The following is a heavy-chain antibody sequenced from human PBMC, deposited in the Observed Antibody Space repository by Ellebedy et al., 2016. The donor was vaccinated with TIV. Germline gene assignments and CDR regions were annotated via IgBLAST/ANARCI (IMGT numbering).Heavy chain of an antibody. D-gene: IGHD3-16*01. J-gene: IGHJ4*02. CDR2: ISPNGGGT. V-gene: IGHV1-2*02. CDR1: GYTFTDYR. Sequence: AASVKVSCKASGYTFTDYRLDWARQAPGLGLEWMGWISPNGGGTHYAQKFQGRVSMTGDTSISTAYLELSSLTSDDTAVYYCARDYWGSHENWGQGTLVTVSS. CDR3: ARDYWGSHEN.